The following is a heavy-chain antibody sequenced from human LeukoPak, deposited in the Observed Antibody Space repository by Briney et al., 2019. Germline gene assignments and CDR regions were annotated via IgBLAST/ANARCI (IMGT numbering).Heavy chain of an antibody. CDR2: IHYDGSNN. CDR1: EFTFSKYG. V-gene: IGHV3-30*02. J-gene: IGHJ4*02. CDR3: AKDHGSSDWYYFDY. D-gene: IGHD6-13*01. Sequence: PGGSLRLSCAASEFTFSKYGMHWVRQAPGKGLEWVAFIHYDGSNNYYADSVKGRFTISRDNSKNTLYLQMNTLRADDTAVYYCAKDHGSSDWYYFDYWGQGTLVTVSS.